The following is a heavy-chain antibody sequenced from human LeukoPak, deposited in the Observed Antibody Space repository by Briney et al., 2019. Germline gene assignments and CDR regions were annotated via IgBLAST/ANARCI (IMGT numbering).Heavy chain of an antibody. V-gene: IGHV4-38-2*01. D-gene: IGHD4-17*01. J-gene: IGHJ4*02. CDR1: GYSISSGYY. CDR2: IYHSGST. Sequence: PSETLSLTCAVSGYSISSGYYWGWIRQPPGKGLEWIGSIYHSGSTYYNPSLKSRVTISVDTSKNQFSLKLSSVTAADTAVYYCARLVPTVTTRYYFDYWGQGTLVTVSS. CDR3: ARLVPTVTTRYYFDY.